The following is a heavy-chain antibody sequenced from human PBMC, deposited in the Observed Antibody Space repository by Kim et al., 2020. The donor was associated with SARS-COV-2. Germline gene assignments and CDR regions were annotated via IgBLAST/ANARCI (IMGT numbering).Heavy chain of an antibody. CDR2: RDGSDK. J-gene: IGHJ4*02. Sequence: RDGSDKYYLDSVKDRFTISRHKHKNTLYLQMNSLSGCETGVYYCAREWDYWGQGTLVTVSS. CDR3: AREWDY. V-gene: IGHV3-7*01.